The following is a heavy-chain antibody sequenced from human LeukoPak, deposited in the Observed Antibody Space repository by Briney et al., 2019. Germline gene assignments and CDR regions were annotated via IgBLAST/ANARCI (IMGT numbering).Heavy chain of an antibody. CDR2: IRYDGSNK. CDR1: GFTLSHYG. CDR3: AKDQSGTYSFDY. D-gene: IGHD1-26*01. V-gene: IGHV3-30*02. Sequence: TGGSLRLSCAASGFTLSHYGMHWVRQAPGKGLEWVAFIRYDGSNKDYADSVKGRFTVSRDSSKNTLYLQMNSLTTEDTAVYYCAKDQSGTYSFDYWGQGTLVTVSS. J-gene: IGHJ4*02.